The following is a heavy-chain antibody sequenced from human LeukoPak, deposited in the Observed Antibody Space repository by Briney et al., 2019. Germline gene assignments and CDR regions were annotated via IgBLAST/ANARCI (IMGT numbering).Heavy chain of an antibody. CDR1: GGSFSGYY. J-gene: IGHJ4*02. Sequence: SETLSLTCAVYGGSFSGYYWSWIRQPPGKGLEWIGEINHSGSTNYNPSLKSRVTISVDTSKNQFSLKLSSVTAAGTAVYYCAIGSYYDYWGQGTLVTVSS. CDR2: INHSGST. CDR3: AIGSYYDY. V-gene: IGHV4-34*01. D-gene: IGHD1-26*01.